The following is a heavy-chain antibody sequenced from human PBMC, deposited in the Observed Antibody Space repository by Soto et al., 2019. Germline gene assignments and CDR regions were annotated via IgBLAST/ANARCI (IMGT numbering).Heavy chain of an antibody. J-gene: IGHJ1*01. Sequence: CTVSGGSISSGGYYWSWIRQHPGKGLEWIGYIYYSGSTYYNPSLKSRVTISVDTSKNQFSLKLSSVTAADTAVYYCASSQGYLENHAEYFQHWGQGTLVTVSS. CDR1: GGSISSGGYY. V-gene: IGHV4-31*03. D-gene: IGHD2-15*01. CDR2: IYYSGST. CDR3: ASSQGYLENHAEYFQH.